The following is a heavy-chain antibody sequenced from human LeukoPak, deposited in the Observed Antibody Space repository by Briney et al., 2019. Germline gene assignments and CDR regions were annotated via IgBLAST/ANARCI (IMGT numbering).Heavy chain of an antibody. CDR1: GGSISSGGYY. V-gene: IGHV4-61*08. Sequence: PSETLSLTCTVSGGSISSGGYYWSWIRQHPGKGLEWIGYIYYSGSTNYNPSLKSRVTISVDTSKNQFSLKLSSVTAADTAVYYCASTKGVTTGVAFDYWGQGTLVTVSS. CDR3: ASTKGVTTGVAFDY. CDR2: IYYSGST. J-gene: IGHJ4*02. D-gene: IGHD4-23*01.